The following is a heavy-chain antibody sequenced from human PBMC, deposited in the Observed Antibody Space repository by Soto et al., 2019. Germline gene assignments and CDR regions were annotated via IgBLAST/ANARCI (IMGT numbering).Heavy chain of an antibody. CDR3: AREGYCSSTSCYTGNAFDI. D-gene: IGHD2-2*02. CDR2: IYYSGST. CDR1: GGSISSGDYY. V-gene: IGHV4-30-4*01. Sequence: QVQLQESGPGLVKPSQTLSLACTVSGGSISSGDYYWSWIRQPPGKGLEWIGYIYYSGSTYYNPSLKSRVTISVDTSKNQFSLKLSSVTAADTAVYYCAREGYCSSTSCYTGNAFDIWGQGTMVTVSS. J-gene: IGHJ3*02.